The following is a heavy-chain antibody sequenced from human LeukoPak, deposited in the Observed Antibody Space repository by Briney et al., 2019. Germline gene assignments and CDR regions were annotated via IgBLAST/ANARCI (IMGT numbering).Heavy chain of an antibody. V-gene: IGHV1-69*02. Sequence: GASVKVSCKASGITFSKNCISWGRQAPGQRLESMGRFIPMVGVAAYAKKFQGRITITEDRSANTAFMDLSSLTSEDTAVYYCARIKAVGVPVAIDAYYSYGMDVWGQGTAVAVSS. CDR3: ARIKAVGVPVAIDAYYSYGMDV. CDR1: GITFSKNC. D-gene: IGHD2-2*01. CDR2: FIPMVGVA. J-gene: IGHJ6*02.